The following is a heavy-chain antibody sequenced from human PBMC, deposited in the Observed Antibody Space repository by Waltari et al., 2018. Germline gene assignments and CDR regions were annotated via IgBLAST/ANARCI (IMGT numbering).Heavy chain of an antibody. CDR3: AKQESGSYFEY. V-gene: IGHV3-30*18. J-gene: IGHJ4*02. Sequence: QVQLVESGGGVVQPGTSVRLSCAACGFTFSSYGMHWVRQAPGKGLHWVAVISYDGSAKYYADSVHGRFIISRDNSENTLYLQMNSLTAEDTAVYYCAKQESGSYFEYWGQGTLVTVSS. CDR1: GFTFSSYG. D-gene: IGHD1-26*01. CDR2: ISYDGSAK.